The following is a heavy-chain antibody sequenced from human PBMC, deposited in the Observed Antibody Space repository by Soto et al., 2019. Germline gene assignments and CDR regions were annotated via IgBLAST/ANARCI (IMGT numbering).Heavy chain of an antibody. D-gene: IGHD3-10*01. CDR1: GFTFSSYA. CDR2: ISYDGSNK. CDR3: AREQGVRGVIDYYYGMDV. Sequence: GGSLRLSCAASGFTFSSYAMHWVRQAPGKGLEWVAVISYDGSNKYYADSVKDRFTISRDNSKNTLYLQMNSLRAEDTAVYYCAREQGVRGVIDYYYGMDVWGQGTTVTVSS. J-gene: IGHJ6*02. V-gene: IGHV3-30-3*01.